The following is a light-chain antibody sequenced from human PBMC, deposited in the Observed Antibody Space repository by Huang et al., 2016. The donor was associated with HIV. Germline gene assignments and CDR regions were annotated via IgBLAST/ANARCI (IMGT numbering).Light chain of an antibody. J-gene: IGKJ1*01. V-gene: IGKV2-30*02. CDR1: QSLVHRDGSTY. Sequence: DVVMTQSPLSLPVTLGQPASISCRSSQSLVHRDGSTYLNWFHQRPGQSPRRLIYKVSNRDSGVPDRFSGSGSGTDFTLKISRVEAEDVGVYYCLQGTHWPPTFGQGTKVEIK. CDR3: LQGTHWPPT. CDR2: KVS.